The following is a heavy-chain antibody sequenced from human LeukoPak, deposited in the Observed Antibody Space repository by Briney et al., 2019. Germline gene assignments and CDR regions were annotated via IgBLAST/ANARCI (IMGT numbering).Heavy chain of an antibody. Sequence: GGSLRLSCAASGFTFSSYSMNWVRQAPGKGLEWVSYISSSSSTIYYADSVKGRFTISRDNAKKALYLQMKSLRAEDTAVYYCARGQKKRITMVRGAPGVDYRGQGTLVTVSS. CDR3: ARGQKKRITMVRGAPGVDY. CDR2: ISSSSSTI. V-gene: IGHV3-48*04. D-gene: IGHD3-10*01. CDR1: GFTFSSYS. J-gene: IGHJ4*02.